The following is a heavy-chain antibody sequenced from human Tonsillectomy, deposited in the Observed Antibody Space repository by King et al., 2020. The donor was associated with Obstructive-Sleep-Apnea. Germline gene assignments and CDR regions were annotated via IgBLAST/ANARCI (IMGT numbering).Heavy chain of an antibody. CDR1: GFTFSDYY. Sequence: VQLVESGGGLVKPGGSLRLSCAASGFTFSDYYMSWIRQAPGKGLEWVSYISTSASTIYYADSVKGRFTISRDNAKNSLYLQMNSLRAEDTAVYYCARDRLRGVVVSASRGWYFDLWGRGTLVTVSS. J-gene: IGHJ2*01. CDR2: ISTSASTI. CDR3: ARDRLRGVVVSASRGWYFDL. V-gene: IGHV3-11*01. D-gene: IGHD2-15*01.